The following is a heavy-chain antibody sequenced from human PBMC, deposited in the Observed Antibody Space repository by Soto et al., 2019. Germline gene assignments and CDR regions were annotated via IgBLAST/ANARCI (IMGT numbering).Heavy chain of an antibody. CDR1: GFTFSNYA. J-gene: IGHJ5*02. CDR3: AKGGDSSSWKNWFDP. CDR2: ISGSGSSI. V-gene: IGHV3-23*01. Sequence: GGFLRLSCAASGFTFSNYAMTWVRQAPGKGLEWASGISGSGSSIYYADSVKGRFTISRDNSKNTLYLQMNSLRAEDTAVYYCAKGGDSSSWKNWFDPWGQGTLVTVSS. D-gene: IGHD6-13*01.